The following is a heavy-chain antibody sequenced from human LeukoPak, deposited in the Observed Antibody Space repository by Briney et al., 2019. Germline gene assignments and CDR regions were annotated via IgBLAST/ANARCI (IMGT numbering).Heavy chain of an antibody. CDR1: GGSISSSNYY. D-gene: IGHD3-10*01. Sequence: PSETLSLTCIVSGGSISSSNYYWGWIRQSPGKGLEWIGSIYSRGSTYYNPSLKSRVTISVDTSKNQFSLKLSSLTAADTAVYYCARAPWFGAPVEDYWGQGTMVTVSS. CDR3: ARAPWFGAPVEDY. V-gene: IGHV4-39*07. J-gene: IGHJ4*02. CDR2: IYSRGST.